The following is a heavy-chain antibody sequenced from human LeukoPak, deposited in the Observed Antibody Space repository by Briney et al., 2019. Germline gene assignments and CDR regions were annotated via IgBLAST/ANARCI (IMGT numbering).Heavy chain of an antibody. CDR1: GFTFSNYW. Sequence: GGSLRLSCAASGFTFSNYWMCWVRQAPGKGLEWVANINEGGSEEYYVDSVKGRFTISRDNAENSLYLQMNSLRGEDTAVYYCARGRAAAFDNWGQGTLVSVSS. CDR3: ARGRAAAFDN. V-gene: IGHV3-7*03. CDR2: INEGGSEE. D-gene: IGHD6-13*01. J-gene: IGHJ4*02.